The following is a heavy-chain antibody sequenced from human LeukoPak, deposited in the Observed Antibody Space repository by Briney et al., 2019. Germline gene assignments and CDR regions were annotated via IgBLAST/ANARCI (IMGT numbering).Heavy chain of an antibody. D-gene: IGHD2-21*02. CDR1: GYTFTSYG. J-gene: IGHJ3*02. V-gene: IGHV1-18*01. Sequence: ASVKVSCKASGYTFTSYGISWVRQAPGQGLEWMGWISAYNGNTNYAQKLQGRVTMTTDTSTSTAYMELRSLRSDDTAVYYCASDLVEMVTAPFAFDIWGQGTMVTVSS. CDR3: ASDLVEMVTAPFAFDI. CDR2: ISAYNGNT.